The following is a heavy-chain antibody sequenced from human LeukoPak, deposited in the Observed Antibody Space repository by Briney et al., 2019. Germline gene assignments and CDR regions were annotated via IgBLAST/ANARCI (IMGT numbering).Heavy chain of an antibody. CDR2: LSGTGGST. V-gene: IGHV3-23*01. CDR1: GFTFSSYA. J-gene: IGHJ4*02. D-gene: IGHD6-19*01. CDR3: AKAYSSGWYGGFDY. Sequence: PGGSLRLSCAASGFTFSSYAMSWVRQAPGKGLEWVSGLSGTGGSTYYADSVKGRFTISRDNSKNTLYLQMNSLRAEDTAVYYCAKAYSSGWYGGFDYWGQGTLVTVSS.